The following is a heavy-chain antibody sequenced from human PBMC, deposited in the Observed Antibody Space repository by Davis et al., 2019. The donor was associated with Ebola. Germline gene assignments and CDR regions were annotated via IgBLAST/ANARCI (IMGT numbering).Heavy chain of an antibody. D-gene: IGHD3-22*01. CDR1: GFTFSSYG. J-gene: IGHJ4*02. Sequence: GESLKISCAASGFTFSSYGMHWVRQAPGKGLEWVAVISYDGSNKYYADSVKGRFTISRDNSKNTLYLQMNSLRAEDTAVYYCARGNYYDSSGYSYWGQGTLVTVSS. CDR2: ISYDGSNK. CDR3: ARGNYYDSSGYSY. V-gene: IGHV3-30*03.